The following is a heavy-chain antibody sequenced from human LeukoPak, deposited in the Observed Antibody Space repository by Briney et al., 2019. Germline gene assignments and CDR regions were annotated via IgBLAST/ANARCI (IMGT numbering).Heavy chain of an antibody. Sequence: GGSLRLSCAASGFTFSSYSMNWVRQAPGKGLEWVSSISSSSSDIYYADSVKGRFTISRDNSKNSLYLQMKSLRAEDTALYYCARRGYHDYSGFDYWGQGTLVTVSS. V-gene: IGHV3-21*01. CDR3: ARRGYHDYSGFDY. J-gene: IGHJ4*02. CDR2: ISSSSSDI. D-gene: IGHD1-26*01. CDR1: GFTFSSYS.